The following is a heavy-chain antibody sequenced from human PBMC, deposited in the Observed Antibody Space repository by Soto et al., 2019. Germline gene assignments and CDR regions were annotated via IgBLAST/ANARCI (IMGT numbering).Heavy chain of an antibody. J-gene: IGHJ4*02. CDR2: ISGNGGT. CDR3: AKDAPGSGWLSDY. CDR1: GFTFRIYA. Sequence: GGSLRLSCAASGFTFRIYAMSWVRQAPGKGLEWVSTISGNGGTSYADFVRGRFTISRDNSKNTLYLQMNSLRAEDTAVYYCAKDAPGSGWLSDYWGQGTRVTVSS. D-gene: IGHD3-22*01. V-gene: IGHV3-23*01.